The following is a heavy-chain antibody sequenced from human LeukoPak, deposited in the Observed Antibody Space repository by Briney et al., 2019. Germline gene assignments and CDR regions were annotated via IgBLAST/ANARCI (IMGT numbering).Heavy chain of an antibody. V-gene: IGHV1-69*06. Sequence: SVKVSCKASGGTFTNYAINWVRQAPGQGLEWMGGISPLFGTPSYAQKFQDRVTISADKSTSTSYMELSSLRSEDTALYYCGRSIDGSGCSPFYWGQGTLVTVSS. CDR3: GRSIDGSGCSPFY. CDR2: ISPLFGTP. CDR1: GGTFTNYA. D-gene: IGHD3-22*01. J-gene: IGHJ4*02.